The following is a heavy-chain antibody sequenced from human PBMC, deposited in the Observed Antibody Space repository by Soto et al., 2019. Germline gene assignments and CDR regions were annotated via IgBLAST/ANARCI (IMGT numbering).Heavy chain of an antibody. CDR1: GFTFSSYA. CDR3: AREVVQGEFDY. J-gene: IGHJ4*02. D-gene: IGHD3-16*01. Sequence: QVQLVESGGGVVQPGRSLRLSCAASGFTFSSYAMHWVRQAPGKGLEWVAVISYDGSNKYYADSVKGRFTISRDNSRNTLYRQMNSLRAEDTAVYSCAREVVQGEFDYWGQGTLVTVSS. V-gene: IGHV3-30-3*01. CDR2: ISYDGSNK.